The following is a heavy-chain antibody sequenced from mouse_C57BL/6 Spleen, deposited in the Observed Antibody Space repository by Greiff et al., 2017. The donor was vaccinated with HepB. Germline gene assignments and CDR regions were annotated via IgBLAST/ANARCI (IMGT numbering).Heavy chain of an antibody. CDR2: IYPGNSDT. CDR1: GYTFTSYW. Sequence: VQLQQSGTVLARPGASVKMSCKTSGYTFTSYWMHWVKQRPGQGLEWIGAIYPGNSDTSYNQKFKGKAKLTAVSSASTAYMELSSLTNEDSAVDYCTRSKTAQASMDYWGQGTSVTVSS. J-gene: IGHJ4*01. CDR3: TRSKTAQASMDY. V-gene: IGHV1-5*01. D-gene: IGHD3-2*02.